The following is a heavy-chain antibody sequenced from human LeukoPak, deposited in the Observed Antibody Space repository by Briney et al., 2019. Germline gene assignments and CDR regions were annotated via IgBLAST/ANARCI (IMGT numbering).Heavy chain of an antibody. D-gene: IGHD5-24*01. CDR3: ARDLSGMATIRYFDY. J-gene: IGHJ4*02. CDR1: GGTFSSYA. Sequence: SVKVSCKASGGTFSSYAISWVRQAPGQGLEWMGRIIPILGIANYAQKFQGRVTITADKSTSTAYMELSSLRSEDTAVYCCARDLSGMATIRYFDYWGQGTLVTVSS. CDR2: IIPILGIA. V-gene: IGHV1-69*04.